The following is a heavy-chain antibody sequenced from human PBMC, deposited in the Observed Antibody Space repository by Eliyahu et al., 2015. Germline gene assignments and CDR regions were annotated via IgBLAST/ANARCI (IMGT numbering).Heavy chain of an antibody. J-gene: IGHJ3*02. CDR2: ISSSSGYI. V-gene: IGHV3-21*01. Sequence: EVQVVESGGGLVKPGGSXRLSCAASGFTFXVYTMGWVRQAPGKGLQWVSSISSSSGYIXYADSLKGRFTVSRDNAKNILYLQMNSLRAEDTAVYYCARDGYCSGGNCYSSAFDIWGQGTMVTVSS. CDR3: ARDGYCSGGNCYSSAFDI. CDR1: GFTFXVYT. D-gene: IGHD2-15*01.